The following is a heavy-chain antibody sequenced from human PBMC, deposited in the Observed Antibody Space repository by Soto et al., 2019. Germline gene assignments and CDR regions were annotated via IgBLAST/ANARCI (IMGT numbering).Heavy chain of an antibody. Sequence: QVQLVQSGAEVKKPGASVKVSCKASGYSFTNYYMHWVRQAPGQGLEWMVLINPSGGSTSYAQKFQGRITMTRDTSTSTVYMELNSLRSDDTAVYYCAREDTANGGALDIWDQGTMVNVSS. CDR2: INPSGGST. D-gene: IGHD5-18*01. CDR3: AREDTANGGALDI. J-gene: IGHJ3*02. V-gene: IGHV1-46*01. CDR1: GYSFTNYY.